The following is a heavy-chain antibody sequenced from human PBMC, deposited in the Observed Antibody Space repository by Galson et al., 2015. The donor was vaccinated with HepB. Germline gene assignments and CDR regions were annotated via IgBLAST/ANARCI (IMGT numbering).Heavy chain of an antibody. CDR3: AKAPASGYSGYDIREYIADYYGMDV. CDR1: GFTFSSYG. D-gene: IGHD5-12*01. J-gene: IGHJ6*02. Sequence: SLRLSCAASGFTFSSYGMHWVRQAPGKGLEWVAFIRYDGSNKYYADSVKGRFTISRDNSKNTLYLQMNSLRAEDTAVYYCAKAPASGYSGYDIREYIADYYGMDVWGQGTTVTVSS. CDR2: IRYDGSNK. V-gene: IGHV3-30*02.